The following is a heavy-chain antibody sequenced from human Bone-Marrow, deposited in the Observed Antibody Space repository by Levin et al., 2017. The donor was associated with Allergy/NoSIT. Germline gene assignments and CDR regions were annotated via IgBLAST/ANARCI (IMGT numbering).Heavy chain of an antibody. J-gene: IGHJ4*02. CDR2: IYPGDSDT. V-gene: IGHV5-51*01. D-gene: IGHD6-19*01. CDR1: GYNFPNYW. CDR3: ARRYAVTGSGAGFNFDY. Sequence: ASVKVSCKGSGYNFPNYWIAWVRQMPGKGLEWMGIIYPGDSDTRYSPSFQGQVTVSIDKSKTTAYLQWSSLQASDSAMYYCARRYAVTGSGAGFNFDYWGQGTLVTVSS.